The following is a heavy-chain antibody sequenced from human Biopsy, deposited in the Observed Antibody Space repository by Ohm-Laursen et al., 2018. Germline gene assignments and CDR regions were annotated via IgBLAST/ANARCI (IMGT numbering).Heavy chain of an antibody. CDR3: ATAIDRRFDY. CDR1: GFTFSDYY. CDR2: ISSSSSTI. V-gene: IGHV3-11*01. D-gene: IGHD3-22*01. Sequence: SLRLSCTASGFTFSDYYMSWIRQAPGKGLEFISYISSSSSTISYADSVKGRFTISRDNAKKSLYLQLNSLRAEDTAVYYCATAIDRRFDYWGQGTLVTASS. J-gene: IGHJ4*02.